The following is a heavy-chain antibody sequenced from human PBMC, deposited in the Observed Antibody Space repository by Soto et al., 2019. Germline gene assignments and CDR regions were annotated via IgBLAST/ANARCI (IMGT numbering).Heavy chain of an antibody. J-gene: IGHJ6*02. CDR1: GGSFSGYY. CDR3: ARRKDYYYGMDV. CDR2: INHSGST. V-gene: IGHV4-34*01. Sequence: SETLSLTYAVYGGSFSGYYWSWIRQPPGKGLEWIGEINHSGSTNYNPSLKSRVTISVDTSKNQFSLKLSSVTAADTAVYYCARRKDYYYGMDVGGQGTTVTVSS.